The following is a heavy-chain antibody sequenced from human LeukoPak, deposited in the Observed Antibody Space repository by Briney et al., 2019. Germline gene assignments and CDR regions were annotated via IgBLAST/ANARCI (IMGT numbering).Heavy chain of an antibody. J-gene: IGHJ6*03. Sequence: SSETLSLTCAVYGGSFSGYYWSWIRQPPGKGLEWIGEINHSGSTNYNPSLKSRVTISVDTSKNQFSLKLSSVTAADTAVYYCARYGSGSYYYYYYMDVWGKGTTVTISS. CDR2: INHSGST. D-gene: IGHD3-10*01. V-gene: IGHV4-34*01. CDR3: ARYGSGSYYYYYYMDV. CDR1: GGSFSGYY.